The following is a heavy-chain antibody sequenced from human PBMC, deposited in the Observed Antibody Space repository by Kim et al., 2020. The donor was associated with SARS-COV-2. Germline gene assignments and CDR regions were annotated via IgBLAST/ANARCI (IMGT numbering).Heavy chain of an antibody. J-gene: IGHJ2*01. V-gene: IGHV3-7*01. Sequence: VDYVKGRFTIYRDNAKNALYLQKNGLRAEDTAVYYCESSGGGYALWYFDLWGRGTLVTVSS. CDR3: ESSGGGYALWYFDL. D-gene: IGHD6-19*01.